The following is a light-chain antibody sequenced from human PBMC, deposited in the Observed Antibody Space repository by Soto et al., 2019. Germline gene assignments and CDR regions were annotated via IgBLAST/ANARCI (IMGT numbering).Light chain of an antibody. J-gene: IGLJ1*01. CDR3: QVWANSADHQGV. CDR2: DDD. V-gene: IGLV3-21*02. CDR1: KFGSKN. Sequence: SYELTQPPSVSVAPGQTARITCGGNKFGSKNMNWYQQKPGQAPVLVVYDDDDRPAGIPERFSGSASGDTATLTSSRVEAGDEADYYCQVWANSADHQGVFGSGTKVTVL.